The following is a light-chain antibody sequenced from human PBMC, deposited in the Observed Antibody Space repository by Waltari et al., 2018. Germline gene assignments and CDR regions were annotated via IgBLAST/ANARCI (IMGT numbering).Light chain of an antibody. CDR3: LSYTTRSTVV. CDR1: RSDVGAYNY. J-gene: IGLJ2*01. Sequence: QSALTQPASVSGSPGQSITISCTGTRSDVGAYNYVSWYQQHPGKAPKLMIYEVSNRPSGVSNRMSGATSGNTASLTISRLQAEGEADYYCLSYTTRSTVVFGGGTKLTVL. V-gene: IGLV2-14*01. CDR2: EVS.